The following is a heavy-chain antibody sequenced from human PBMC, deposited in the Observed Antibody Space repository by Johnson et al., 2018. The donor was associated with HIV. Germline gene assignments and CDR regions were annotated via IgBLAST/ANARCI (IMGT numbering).Heavy chain of an antibody. CDR2: ISWKSGSI. V-gene: IGHV3-9*01. J-gene: IGHJ3*02. CDR1: GFTFDDYA. D-gene: IGHD3-16*01. Sequence: EVQLVESGGGVVQPGGSLRLSCAASGFTFDDYAMHWVRQAPGKGLEWVSGISWKSGSIGYADSVKGRFTISRDNAKNSLYLQMNSLRAEDTAVYYCARGGWGDAFDIWGQGTMVTVSS. CDR3: ARGGWGDAFDI.